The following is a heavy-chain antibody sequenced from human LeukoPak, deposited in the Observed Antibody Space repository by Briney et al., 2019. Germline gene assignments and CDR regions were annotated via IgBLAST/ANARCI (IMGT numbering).Heavy chain of an antibody. Sequence: QPGGPWGFSGAAPGFPFRSYPMNWVRKAQGKGWFGVARIHGDGDNISYADSVRGRFTISRDNAKDTLYLHMNSLRPEDTAVYYCARAQVGAPTDLWGQGTLVTVSS. CDR2: IHGDGDNI. CDR1: GFPFRSYP. CDR3: ARAQVGAPTDL. J-gene: IGHJ5*02. D-gene: IGHD1-26*01. V-gene: IGHV3-74*01.